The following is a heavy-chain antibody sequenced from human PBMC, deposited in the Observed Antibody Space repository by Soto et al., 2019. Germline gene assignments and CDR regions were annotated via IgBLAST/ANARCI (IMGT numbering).Heavy chain of an antibody. D-gene: IGHD3-22*01. CDR2: ISYDGSNK. V-gene: IGHV3-30*03. CDR3: ARETIYYDSSGRTETFDY. CDR1: GFTLSSYA. J-gene: IGHJ4*02. Sequence: QVQLVESGGGVVQPGRSLRLSCAASGFTLSSYAMHWVRQAPGKGLEWVAVISYDGSNKYYADSVKGRFTISRDNSKNTLYLQMNSLRAEDTAVYYSARETIYYDSSGRTETFDYWGQGPLVTVSS.